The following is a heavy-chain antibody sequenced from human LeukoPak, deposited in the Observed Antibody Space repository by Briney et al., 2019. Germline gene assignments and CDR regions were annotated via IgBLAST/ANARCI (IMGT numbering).Heavy chain of an antibody. CDR3: ARDIGPVGANTFDY. CDR2: ISSSSYI. Sequence: GGSLRLSCAASGFTFSSYSMNWVRQAPGKGLEWVSSISSSSYIYYADSVKGRFTISRDNAKKSLYLQMNSLRAEDTAVYYCARDIGPVGANTFDYWGQGTLVTVSS. V-gene: IGHV3-21*01. D-gene: IGHD1-26*01. J-gene: IGHJ4*02. CDR1: GFTFSSYS.